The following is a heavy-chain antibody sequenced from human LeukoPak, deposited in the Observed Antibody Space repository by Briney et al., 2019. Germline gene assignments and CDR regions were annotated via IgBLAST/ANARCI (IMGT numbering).Heavy chain of an antibody. V-gene: IGHV3-7*01. CDR3: AGVRWDLLGTDY. J-gene: IGHJ4*02. Sequence: GGSLRLSCAASEFTFSNYWMSWVRQAPGKGLEWVANIKQDGSEKYYVDSVKGRFTISRDNAKNSLYLQMNSLRVEDTAVYYCAGVRWDLLGTDYWGQGSLVTVSS. D-gene: IGHD1-26*01. CDR2: IKQDGSEK. CDR1: EFTFSNYW.